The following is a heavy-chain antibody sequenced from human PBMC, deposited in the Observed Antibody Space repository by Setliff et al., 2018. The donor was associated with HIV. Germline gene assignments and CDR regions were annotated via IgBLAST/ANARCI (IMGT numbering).Heavy chain of an antibody. J-gene: IGHJ4*02. D-gene: IGHD1-26*01. CDR3: AGGRADAWEVLDS. V-gene: IGHV4-34*01. Sequence: PSETLSLTCGVFGGSFSNYFWTWMRQPPGKGLEWIGEFRLSGGTNYNYNPSLETRVTISVDASKNQFSLKLNSVTAAGTAFYYCAGGRADAWEVLDSWGQGTLVTVS. CDR2: FRLSGGT. CDR1: GGSFSNYF.